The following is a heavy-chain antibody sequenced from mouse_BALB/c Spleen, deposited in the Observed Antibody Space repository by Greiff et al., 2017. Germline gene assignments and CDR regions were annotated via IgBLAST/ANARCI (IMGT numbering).Heavy chain of an antibody. CDR3: ARDGGRSFTTVVARAMDY. Sequence: QVQLKQSGPDLVAPSQSLSITCTVSGFSLTGYGVNWVRQPPGKGLEWLGMIWGDGSTDYNSALKSRLSISKDNSKSQVFLKMNSLQTDDTARYYCARDGGRSFTTVVARAMDYWGQGTSVTVSS. V-gene: IGHV2-6-7*01. D-gene: IGHD1-1*01. CDR2: IWGDGST. CDR1: GFSLTGYG. J-gene: IGHJ4*01.